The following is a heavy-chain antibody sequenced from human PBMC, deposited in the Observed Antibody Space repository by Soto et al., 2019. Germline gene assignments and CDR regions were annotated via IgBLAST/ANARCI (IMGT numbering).Heavy chain of an antibody. D-gene: IGHD1-26*01. V-gene: IGHV3-9*01. CDR2: ISWNSMST. CDR1: GFSFKDYA. J-gene: IGHJ5*02. Sequence: EVQLVESGGGFVQPGRSLRLSSEASGFSFKDYAMHWVREVRGKGLEWVSGISWNSMSTDYADSVKGRFIISRDNAKKSVYLQMNSLRPEDTAVYYCAKDGSGSYFGSLGNWFVPWGQGTQVTVSS. CDR3: AKDGSGSYFGSLGNWFVP.